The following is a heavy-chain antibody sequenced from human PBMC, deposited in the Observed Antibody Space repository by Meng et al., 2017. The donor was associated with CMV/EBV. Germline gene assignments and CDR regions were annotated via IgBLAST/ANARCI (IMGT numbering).Heavy chain of an antibody. D-gene: IGHD6-19*01. CDR1: GFTISSNY. CDR2: IYSGGST. V-gene: IGHV3-53*05. J-gene: IGHJ4*02. CDR3: ARGEIAVAAAIDY. Sequence: GESLKISCAASGFTISSNYMTWVRQAPGKGLEWVSLIYSGGSTYYADSVKGRFTISRDNSKNTLFLQMNSLRAEDTAVYYCARGEIAVAAAIDYWGQGTLVTVSS.